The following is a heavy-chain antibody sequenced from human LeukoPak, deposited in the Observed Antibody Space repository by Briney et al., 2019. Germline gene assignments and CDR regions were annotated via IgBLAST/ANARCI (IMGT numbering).Heavy chain of an antibody. CDR3: ARLYYDFWSGYYHDNWFDP. CDR2: IYYSGST. D-gene: IGHD3-3*01. V-gene: IGHV4-39*01. Sequence: SETLSLTCTVSGGSISSSSYYWGWIRQPPGKELEWIGSIYYSGSTYYNPSLKSRVTISVDTSKNQFSLKLSSVTAADTAVYYCARLYYDFWSGYYHDNWFDPWGQGTLVTVSS. CDR1: GGSISSSSYY. J-gene: IGHJ5*02.